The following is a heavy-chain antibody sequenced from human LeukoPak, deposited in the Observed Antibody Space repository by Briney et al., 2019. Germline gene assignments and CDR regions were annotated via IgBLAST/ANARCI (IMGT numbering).Heavy chain of an antibody. V-gene: IGHV3-64*01. CDR1: GFTFSSYA. CDR2: ISSNGGST. CDR3: ARGGLGIGDFDI. Sequence: GGSLRLSCAASGFTFSSYAMHWVRQAPGKGLEYVSAISSNGGSTYYANSVKGRFTISRDNSRNTLYLQMNSLRAEDTAVYYCARGGLGIGDFDIWGQGTMVTVSS. J-gene: IGHJ3*02. D-gene: IGHD7-27*01.